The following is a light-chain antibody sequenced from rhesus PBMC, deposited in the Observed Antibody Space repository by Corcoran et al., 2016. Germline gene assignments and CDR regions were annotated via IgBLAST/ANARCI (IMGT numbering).Light chain of an antibody. CDR3: HQYNNWRT. CDR2: HAS. J-gene: IGKJ1*01. CDR1: QSVGSN. V-gene: IGKV3-42*02. Sequence: TVVTQSPATLSLSPGERATLSCRASQSVGSNLAWSQQTPGQAPTLLLYHASRRATGIPDRFSGSGSGTEFTLTISSLEPEDVGVYFCHQYNNWRTFGQGTKVEIK.